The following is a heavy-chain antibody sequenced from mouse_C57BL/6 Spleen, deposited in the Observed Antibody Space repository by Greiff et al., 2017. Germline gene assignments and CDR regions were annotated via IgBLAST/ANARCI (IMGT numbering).Heavy chain of an antibody. V-gene: IGHV1-22*01. Sequence: EVQLQQSGPELVKPGASVKMSCKASGYTFTDYNMHWVKQSHGKSLEWIGYINPNNGGTSYNQKFKGKATLTVNKSSSTAYMALRSLTSEDSAVXYCARRHYYGSSYEAMDYWGQGTSVTVSS. D-gene: IGHD1-1*01. CDR2: INPNNGGT. CDR3: ARRHYYGSSYEAMDY. J-gene: IGHJ4*01. CDR1: GYTFTDYN.